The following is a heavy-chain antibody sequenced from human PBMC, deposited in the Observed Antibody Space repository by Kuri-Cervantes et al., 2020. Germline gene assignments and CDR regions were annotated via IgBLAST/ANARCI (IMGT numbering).Heavy chain of an antibody. CDR3: AKDRRGLQSSGSYGGFDY. V-gene: IGHV3-23*01. D-gene: IGHD1-26*01. CDR1: GFTFSSYA. J-gene: IGHJ4*02. CDR2: ISNNADST. Sequence: GESLKISCAAAGFTFSSYAMTWVRQAPGKGLEWRSAISNNADSTFYADSVKGRFTVSRDYSKNTVYLQLNRLRAEDTAVYYCAKDRRGLQSSGSYGGFDYWGQGTLVTVSS.